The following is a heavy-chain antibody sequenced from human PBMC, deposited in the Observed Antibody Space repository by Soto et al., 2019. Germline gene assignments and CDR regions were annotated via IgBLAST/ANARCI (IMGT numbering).Heavy chain of an antibody. CDR1: GYSFTSYW. D-gene: IGHD5-18*01. CDR2: IYPGDSET. V-gene: IGHV5-51*01. CDR3: AGGDTAMAPYYFDY. J-gene: IGHJ4*02. Sequence: ESLKISCKGSGYSFTSYWIAWVRQMPGKGLEWMGIIYPGDSETRYSPSFQGQVTISADKSINTAYLQWSSLRASDTAMYYCAGGDTAMAPYYFDYWGQGTLVTVSS.